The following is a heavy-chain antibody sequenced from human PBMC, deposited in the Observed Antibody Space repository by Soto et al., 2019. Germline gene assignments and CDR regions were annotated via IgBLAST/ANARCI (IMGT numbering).Heavy chain of an antibody. CDR3: ARGMELVYGMDV. CDR2: FKHSGGT. J-gene: IGHJ6*02. D-gene: IGHD6-13*01. Sequence: SETLSLTCGVSGGSFSDYYWSWIRQSPGKGLEWIGEFKHSGGTNYSPSLAGRVTIFADTSNNQLSLRLTSVTAADTAVYYCARGMELVYGMDVWGQGTTVTVSS. V-gene: IGHV4-34*01. CDR1: GGSFSDYY.